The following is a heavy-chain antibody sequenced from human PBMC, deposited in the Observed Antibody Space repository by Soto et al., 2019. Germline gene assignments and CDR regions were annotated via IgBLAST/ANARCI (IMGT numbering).Heavy chain of an antibody. J-gene: IGHJ5*02. CDR3: ARRPGYCSGGSCYSGNWFDP. CDR1: GYSFTSYW. V-gene: IGHV5-51*01. CDR2: IYPGDSDT. Sequence: GESLKISCNGSGYSFTSYWIGWVRHMPGKGLEWMGIIYPGDSDTRYSPSFQGQVTISADKSISTAYLQWSSLKASDTAMYYCARRPGYCSGGSCYSGNWFDPWGQGTLVTVSS. D-gene: IGHD2-15*01.